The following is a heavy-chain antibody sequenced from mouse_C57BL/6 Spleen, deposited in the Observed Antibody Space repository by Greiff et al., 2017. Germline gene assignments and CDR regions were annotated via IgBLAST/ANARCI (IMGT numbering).Heavy chain of an antibody. V-gene: IGHV2-5*01. J-gene: IGHJ4*01. D-gene: IGHD2-3*01. CDR2: IWRGGST. CDR1: GFSLTSYG. CDR3: AKKNGYYVGGYAMDY. Sequence: VKLMESGPGLVQPSQSLSITCTVSGFSLTSYGVHWVRQSPGKGLEWLGVIWRGGSTDYNAAFMSRLSITKDNSKSQVFFKMNSLQADDTAIYYCAKKNGYYVGGYAMDYWGQGTSVTVSS.